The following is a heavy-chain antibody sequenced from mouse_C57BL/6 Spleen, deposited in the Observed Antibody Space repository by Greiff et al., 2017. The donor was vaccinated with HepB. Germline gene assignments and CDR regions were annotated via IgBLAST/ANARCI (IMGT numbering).Heavy chain of an antibody. CDR1: GYTFTDYY. CDR3: ARKGVGYYVVFDY. J-gene: IGHJ2*01. D-gene: IGHD2-3*01. Sequence: VQLQQSGAELVRPGASVKLSCKASGYTFTDYYINWVKQRPGQGLEWIARIYPGSGNTYYNEKFKGKATLTAEKSSSTAYMQLSSLTSEDSAVYFCARKGVGYYVVFDYWGQGTTLTVSS. V-gene: IGHV1-76*01. CDR2: IYPGSGNT.